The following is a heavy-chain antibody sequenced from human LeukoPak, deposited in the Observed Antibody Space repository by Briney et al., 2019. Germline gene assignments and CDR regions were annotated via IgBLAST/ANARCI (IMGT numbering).Heavy chain of an antibody. CDR2: IYTSGST. CDR3: ARGTSDFWSRYYFDY. Sequence: SETLSLTCTVSGGSISSYYWSWIRQPAGKGLEWIGRIYTSGSTNYNPSLKSRVTMSVDTSKNQFSLKLSSVTVADTAVYYCARGTSDFWSRYYFDYWGQGTLVTVSS. D-gene: IGHD3-3*01. V-gene: IGHV4-4*07. J-gene: IGHJ4*02. CDR1: GGSISSYY.